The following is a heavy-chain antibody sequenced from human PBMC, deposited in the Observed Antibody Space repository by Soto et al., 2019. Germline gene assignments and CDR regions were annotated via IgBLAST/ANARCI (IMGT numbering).Heavy chain of an antibody. J-gene: IGHJ6*03. V-gene: IGHV3-15*01. CDR2: IKSKTDGGTT. CDR3: TTGPAATNYYYYYYMDV. Sequence: PGGSLRLSCAASGFTFSNAWMSWVRQAPGKGLEWVGRIKSKTDGGTTDYAAPVKGRFTISRDDSKNTLYLQMNSLKTEDTAVYYCTTGPAATNYYYYYYMDVWGKGTTVTVSS. CDR1: GFTFSNAW. D-gene: IGHD2-2*01.